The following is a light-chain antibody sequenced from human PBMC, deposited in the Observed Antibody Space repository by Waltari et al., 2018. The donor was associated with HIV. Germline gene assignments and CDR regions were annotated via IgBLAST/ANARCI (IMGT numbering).Light chain of an antibody. CDR2: EVR. Sequence: QSALTQPASVSGSPGQSITISCTGTSSDVGAYNYVSWYQQHPGKAPKLMISEVRDRPAGVSTRFSGSKSGNTASLTISGLHAEDEAVYYCSSYTSSNTYVFGTGTKVTVL. CDR1: SSDVGAYNY. V-gene: IGLV2-14*01. J-gene: IGLJ1*01. CDR3: SSYTSSNTYV.